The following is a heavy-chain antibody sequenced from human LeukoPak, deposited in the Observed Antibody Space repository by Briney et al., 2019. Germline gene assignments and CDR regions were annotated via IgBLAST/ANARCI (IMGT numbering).Heavy chain of an antibody. J-gene: IGHJ6*03. Sequence: GESLKISCKVSGDNFASYRNDWVRQMPGKGLEWLGMIYPGDSETRYSPSFEGQLTISATKSISTAYLQWSSLKASDTAMYSCARQESGFAPKYYYYMDVWGKGTTVTVSS. CDR1: GDNFASYR. D-gene: IGHD3-10*01. CDR2: IYPGDSET. CDR3: ARQESGFAPKYYYYMDV. V-gene: IGHV5-51*01.